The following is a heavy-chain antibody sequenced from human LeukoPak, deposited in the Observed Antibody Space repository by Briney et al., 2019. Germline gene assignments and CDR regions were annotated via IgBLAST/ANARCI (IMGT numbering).Heavy chain of an antibody. CDR3: ARVHGWGQDVNDAFDI. J-gene: IGHJ3*02. CDR1: GGSFSGYY. V-gene: IGHV4-34*01. D-gene: IGHD3-16*01. Sequence: PSETLSLTCAVYGGSFSGYYWSWIRQPPGKGLEWIGEINHSGSTNYNPSLKSRVTISVDTSKNQFSLKLSSVTAADTAVYYCARVHGWGQDVNDAFDIWGQGTMVTVSS. CDR2: INHSGST.